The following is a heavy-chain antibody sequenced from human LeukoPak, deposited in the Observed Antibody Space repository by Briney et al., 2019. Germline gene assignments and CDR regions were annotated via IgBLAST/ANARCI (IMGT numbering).Heavy chain of an antibody. CDR2: IYPGDSDT. Sequence: GESLKISCKGSGYSFTSYWIGWVRQMPGKGLEWMGIIYPGDSDTRYSPSFQGQVTISADKSISTAYLQWSSLKASDTAMHYCARHGRDDSSGYYTFDPWGQGTLVTVSS. D-gene: IGHD3-22*01. CDR3: ARHGRDDSSGYYTFDP. V-gene: IGHV5-51*01. J-gene: IGHJ5*02. CDR1: GYSFTSYW.